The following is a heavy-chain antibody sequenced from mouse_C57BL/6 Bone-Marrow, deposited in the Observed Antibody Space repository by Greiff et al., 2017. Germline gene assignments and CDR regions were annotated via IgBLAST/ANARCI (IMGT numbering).Heavy chain of an antibody. V-gene: IGHV5-6*02. D-gene: IGHD2-5*01. CDR3: ARQDYSTWFAY. Sequence: EVKLEESGGDLVKPGGSLKLSCAASGFTFSSYGMSWVRQTPDKRLEWVATISSGGSYTYYPDSVKGRFTISRDNAKNTLYLQMSSLKSEDTAMYYCARQDYSTWFAYWGQGTLVTVSA. CDR1: GFTFSSYG. CDR2: ISSGGSYT. J-gene: IGHJ3*01.